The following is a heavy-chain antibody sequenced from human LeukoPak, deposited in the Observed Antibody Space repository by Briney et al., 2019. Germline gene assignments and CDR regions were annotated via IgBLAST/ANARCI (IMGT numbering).Heavy chain of an antibody. D-gene: IGHD3-22*01. Sequence: SGTLSLTCAVYGGPLSGYYWSWIRPPPGKGLEWIGEINHSGSTNYNPSLKSRVTLSVDTSKNQLSLKLSSVTAADTAVYYCARGETYYYDSSGYYLVVDYFDYWGQGTLVTVCS. CDR2: INHSGST. J-gene: IGHJ4*02. V-gene: IGHV4-34*01. CDR3: ARGETYYYDSSGYYLVVDYFDY. CDR1: GGPLSGYY.